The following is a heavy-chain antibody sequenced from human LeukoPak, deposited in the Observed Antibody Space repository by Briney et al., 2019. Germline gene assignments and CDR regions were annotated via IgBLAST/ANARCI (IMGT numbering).Heavy chain of an antibody. V-gene: IGHV4-59*01. CDR2: IYYSRST. J-gene: IGHJ4*02. Sequence: PSETLSLTCTVSGGSISSYYWSWIRQPPGKGLEWIGYIYYSRSTNYNPSLKSRVTISVDTSKNQFSLKLSSVTAADTAVYYCARASIAARVLDYWGQGTLVTVSS. D-gene: IGHD6-6*01. CDR3: ARASIAARVLDY. CDR1: GGSISSYY.